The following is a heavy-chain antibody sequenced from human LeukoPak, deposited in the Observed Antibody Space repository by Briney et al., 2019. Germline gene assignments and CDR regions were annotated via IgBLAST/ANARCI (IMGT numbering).Heavy chain of an antibody. D-gene: IGHD6-13*01. CDR1: GFTFSSYW. Sequence: GGSLRLSCAASGFTFSSYWMSWVRQAPGKGLEWVANIKQDGSEKYYVDSVKGRFTISRDNAKNSLYLQMNSLRAEDTAVYYCARALGIAAAGTGENYFDYWGQGTLVTVSS. CDR3: ARALGIAAAGTGENYFDY. CDR2: IKQDGSEK. V-gene: IGHV3-7*01. J-gene: IGHJ4*02.